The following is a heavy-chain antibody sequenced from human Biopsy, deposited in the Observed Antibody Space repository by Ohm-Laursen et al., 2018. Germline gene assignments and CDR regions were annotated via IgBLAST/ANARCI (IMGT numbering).Heavy chain of an antibody. D-gene: IGHD4-17*01. CDR2: ISGNSDII. CDR1: GFTFSSYA. CDR3: ALAAAKTVTHFDY. V-gene: IGHV3-23*01. Sequence: GSLRLSCSASGFTFSSYAMTWFRQAPGKGLEWVSTISGNSDIIYDTDSVKGRFTISRDNSKNTLYLQMNSLRADDTAAYYCALAAAKTVTHFDYWGQGTLVTVSS. J-gene: IGHJ4*02.